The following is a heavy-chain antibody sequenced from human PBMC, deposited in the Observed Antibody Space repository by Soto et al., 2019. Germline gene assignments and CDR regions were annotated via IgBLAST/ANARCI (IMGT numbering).Heavy chain of an antibody. V-gene: IGHV3-30-3*01. CDR3: ARDEAYDSSGYYWGIFDY. CDR2: ISYDGSNK. Sequence: GGSLRLSCAASGFTFSSYAMHWVRQAPGKGLEWVAVISYDGSNKYYADSVKGRFTISRDNSKNTLHLQMNSLRAEDTAVYYCARDEAYDSSGYYWGIFDYWGQGTLVTVSS. CDR1: GFTFSSYA. J-gene: IGHJ4*02. D-gene: IGHD3-22*01.